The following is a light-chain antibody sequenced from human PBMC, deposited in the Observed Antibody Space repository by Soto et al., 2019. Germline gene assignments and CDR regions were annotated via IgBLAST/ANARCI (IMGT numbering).Light chain of an antibody. J-gene: IGLJ1*01. CDR1: SSDVGTYNF. Sequence: QSVLTQPASVSGSPGQSITISCTGASSDVGTYNFVSWYQPRPGTPPKLIIYEVSHRPSGVSHRFSGSKSANTASLTISGLQAEDEADYFCGSYSSTATREVFGTGTKLTVL. V-gene: IGLV2-14*01. CDR3: GSYSSTATREV. CDR2: EVS.